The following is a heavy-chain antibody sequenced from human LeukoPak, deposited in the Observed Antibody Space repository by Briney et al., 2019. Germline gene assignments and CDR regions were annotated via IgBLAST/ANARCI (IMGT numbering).Heavy chain of an antibody. CDR2: ISAYNGNT. J-gene: IGHJ1*01. Sequence: ASVKVSCKASGYTFTSYGISWVRQAPGQGLEWMGWISAYNGNTNYAQKLQGRVTMTTDTSTSTAYMELRSLRSDDTAAYYCERDWAPVTGYYYAEYFQHWGQGTLVTVSS. D-gene: IGHD3-9*01. CDR1: GYTFTSYG. CDR3: ERDWAPVTGYYYAEYFQH. V-gene: IGHV1-18*01.